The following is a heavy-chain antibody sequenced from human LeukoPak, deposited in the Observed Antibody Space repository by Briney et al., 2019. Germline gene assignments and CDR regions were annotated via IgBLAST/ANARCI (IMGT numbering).Heavy chain of an antibody. CDR2: ITPILGIA. Sequence: SVKVSCKASGGTFSSYAISWVRQAPGQGLEWMGRITPILGIANYAQKFQGRVTITADKSTSTAYMELSSLRSEDTAVYYCAEGVLGYYYYGMDVWGQGTTVTVSS. CDR1: GGTFSSYA. CDR3: AEGVLGYYYYGMDV. J-gene: IGHJ6*02. V-gene: IGHV1-69*04. D-gene: IGHD3-16*02.